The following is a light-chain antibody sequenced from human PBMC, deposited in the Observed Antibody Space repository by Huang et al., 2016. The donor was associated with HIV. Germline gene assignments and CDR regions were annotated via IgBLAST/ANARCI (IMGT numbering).Light chain of an antibody. CDR1: QNINSN. V-gene: IGKV3-15*01. J-gene: IGKJ2*01. CDR2: GAA. Sequence: EVVMTQSPATLSVSPGERATLSCRASQNINSNLAWYQQKPGQTPRLLIYGAATRATGIPARFSGSGSGTEFILTISSLQSEDFAVYYCQQYNNWPPVTFGQGTKLEIK. CDR3: QQYNNWPPVT.